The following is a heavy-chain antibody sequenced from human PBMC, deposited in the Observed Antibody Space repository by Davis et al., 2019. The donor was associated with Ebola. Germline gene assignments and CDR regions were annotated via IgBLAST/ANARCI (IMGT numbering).Heavy chain of an antibody. CDR1: GYTFTSYY. CDR2: INPIGGST. CDR3: ARGEYRSGWYTRYWYFDL. J-gene: IGHJ2*01. D-gene: IGHD6-19*01. Sequence: AASVKVSCKASGYTFTSYYMHWVRQAPGQGLEWMGIINPIGGSTSYAQKFQGRVTMTRDTSTSTVYMELSSLRSEDTAVYYCARGEYRSGWYTRYWYFDLWGRGTLVTVSS. V-gene: IGHV1-46*01.